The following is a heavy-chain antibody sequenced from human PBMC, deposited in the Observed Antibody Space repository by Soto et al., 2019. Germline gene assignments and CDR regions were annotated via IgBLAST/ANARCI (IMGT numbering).Heavy chain of an antibody. Sequence: GESLKISCKGSGYSFTSYWIGWVRQMPGKGLEWMGIIYPGDSDTRYSPSFQGQVTISADKSISTAYLQWSSLKASDTAMSYCARHSLSGPPIVYGMDVWGQGTTVTVSS. CDR2: IYPGDSDT. J-gene: IGHJ6*02. D-gene: IGHD3-9*01. CDR3: ARHSLSGPPIVYGMDV. V-gene: IGHV5-51*01. CDR1: GYSFTSYW.